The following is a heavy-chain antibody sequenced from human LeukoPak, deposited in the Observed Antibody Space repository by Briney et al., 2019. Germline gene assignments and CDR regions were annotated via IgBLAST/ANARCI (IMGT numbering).Heavy chain of an antibody. CDR3: ARVSSSSWFDY. J-gene: IGHJ4*02. CDR2: IYHSGST. D-gene: IGHD6-13*01. Sequence: PSETLSLTCTVSGGSISSYYWSWIRQPPGKGLEWIGYIYHSGSTYYNPSLKSRVTISVDRSKNQFSLKLSSVTAADTAVYCCARVSSSSWFDYWGQGTLVTVSS. V-gene: IGHV4-59*12. CDR1: GGSISSYY.